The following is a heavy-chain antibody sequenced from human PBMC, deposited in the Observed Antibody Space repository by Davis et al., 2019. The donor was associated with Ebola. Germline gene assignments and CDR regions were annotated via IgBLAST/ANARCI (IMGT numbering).Heavy chain of an antibody. CDR1: GFTFSSYA. Sequence: PGGSLRLSCAASGFTFSSYAMHWVRQAPGKGLEWVAVISFDGSNKYYADSVKGRFTISRVNSKNTLYLQMSSLRVEDTAVYYCARARDIVTTIDPWGQGTLVTVSS. D-gene: IGHD5-12*01. CDR3: ARARDIVTTIDP. V-gene: IGHV3-30*14. CDR2: ISFDGSNK. J-gene: IGHJ5*02.